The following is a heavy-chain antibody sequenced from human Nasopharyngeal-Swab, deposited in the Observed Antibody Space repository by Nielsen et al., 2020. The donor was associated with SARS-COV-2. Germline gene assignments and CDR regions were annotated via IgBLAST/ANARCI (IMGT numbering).Heavy chain of an antibody. Sequence: SETLSPTYIVPGASINSNYWSWIRQPPRRGLEWIGYTYYSGKTTYNPPPKSRATISVDTSKNQFSLKLSSVTAADTAVYYCARGQEPGGSYWWFDPWGQGTLVTVSS. V-gene: IGHV4-59*01. CDR3: ARGQEPGGSYWWFDP. D-gene: IGHD1-26*01. J-gene: IGHJ5*02. CDR2: TYYSGKT. CDR1: GASINSNY.